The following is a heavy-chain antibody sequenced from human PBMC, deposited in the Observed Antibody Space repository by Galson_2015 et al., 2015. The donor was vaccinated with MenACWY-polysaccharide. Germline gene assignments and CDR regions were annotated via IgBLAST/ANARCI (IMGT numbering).Heavy chain of an antibody. CDR1: GFTFSSCA. J-gene: IGHJ3*02. Sequence: SLRLSCAASGFTFSSCAMNWVRQAPGKGLEWVSGISGSGGTTYYADSVKGRFTISRDNSKSTLYLQMNSLRAEDTAVYYCAKRMTTVGAFDIWGHGTMVTVSS. CDR2: ISGSGGTT. D-gene: IGHD4-23*01. V-gene: IGHV3-23*01. CDR3: AKRMTTVGAFDI.